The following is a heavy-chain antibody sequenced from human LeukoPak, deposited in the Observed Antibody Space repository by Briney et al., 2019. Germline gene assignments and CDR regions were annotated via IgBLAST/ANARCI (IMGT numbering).Heavy chain of an antibody. D-gene: IGHD2-2*01. J-gene: IGHJ6*03. Sequence: GGSLRLSCAASGFTFSSYAMHWVRQAPGQGLEWVAVISYDGSNKYYADSVKGRFTISRDNSKNTLYLQMNSLRAEDTAVYYCARDPVDCSSTSCYSGYYYYYMDVWGKGTTVTVSS. CDR1: GFTFSSYA. V-gene: IGHV3-30*01. CDR3: ARDPVDCSSTSCYSGYYYYYMDV. CDR2: ISYDGSNK.